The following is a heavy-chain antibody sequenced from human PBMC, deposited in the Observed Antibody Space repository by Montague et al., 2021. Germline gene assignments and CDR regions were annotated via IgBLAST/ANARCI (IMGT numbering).Heavy chain of an antibody. D-gene: IGHD1-1*01. CDR3: ARPTPGTDGLDV. Sequence: SLSLSFSASGFTFSNYWMYWVRQGPGKGLVWVSRINSSGSKTNYADSVKGRFTISRDNVKNTLYLQMTSLRDEDTAVYFCARPTPGTDGLDVWGPGTTVTVSS. J-gene: IGHJ6*02. CDR1: GFTFSNYW. CDR2: INSSGSKT. V-gene: IGHV3-74*01.